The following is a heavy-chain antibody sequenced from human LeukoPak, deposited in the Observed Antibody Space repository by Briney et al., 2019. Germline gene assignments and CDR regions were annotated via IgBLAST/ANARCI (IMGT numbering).Heavy chain of an antibody. V-gene: IGHV4-59*01. CDR2: IYYSGST. Sequence: SETLSLTCTVSGGSISSYYWSWIRQPAGKGLEWIGYIYYSGSTNYNPSLKSRVTISVDTSKNQFSLKLSSVTAADTAVYYCARSRRNYGSGSYTIDYWGQGTLVTVSS. J-gene: IGHJ4*02. CDR3: ARSRRNYGSGSYTIDY. CDR1: GGSISSYY. D-gene: IGHD3-10*01.